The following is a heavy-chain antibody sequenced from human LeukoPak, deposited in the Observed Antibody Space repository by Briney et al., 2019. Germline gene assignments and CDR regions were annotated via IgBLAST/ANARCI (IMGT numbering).Heavy chain of an antibody. V-gene: IGHV6-1*01. Sequence: SQTLSLTCDISGESVSSKNGAWNWIRQSPSGGLEWLGRAYYRSKWYTDYAVSMNGRITISPDTSKNQFSLQLYSVTPDDTAVYYCARDVGTSGWHTFDYWGQGTLVTISS. CDR2: AYYRSKWYT. CDR1: GESVSSKNGA. CDR3: ARDVGTSGWHTFDY. D-gene: IGHD6-19*01. J-gene: IGHJ4*02.